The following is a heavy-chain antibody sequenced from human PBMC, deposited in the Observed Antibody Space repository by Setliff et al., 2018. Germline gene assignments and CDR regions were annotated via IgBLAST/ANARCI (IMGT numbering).Heavy chain of an antibody. J-gene: IGHJ4*02. CDR2: ISVYNGNT. V-gene: IGHV1-18*01. Sequence: ASVKVSCKASGYTFTSYGFSWVRQAPGQGLEWMGWISVYNGNTYNAHKFQGRVTMTSDTSTSTAYMELRSLRSEDTALYYCARDWPNTIADYWGQGTLVTVSS. CDR1: GYTFTSYG. D-gene: IGHD3-10*01. CDR3: ARDWPNTIADY.